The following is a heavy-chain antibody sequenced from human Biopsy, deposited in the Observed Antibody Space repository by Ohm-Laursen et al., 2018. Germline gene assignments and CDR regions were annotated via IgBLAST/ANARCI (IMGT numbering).Heavy chain of an antibody. CDR1: GFTFQHYN. Sequence: SLRLSCALPGFTFQHYNMHRVRQPPGPGLGWVSSFTDRGSHMYYADSVKGRLTISRDNAKNSLYLQMDRLRAEDTAVYYCAREGELVADEYFDYWGQGILVTVSS. D-gene: IGHD6-13*01. V-gene: IGHV3-21*01. J-gene: IGHJ4*02. CDR3: AREGELVADEYFDY. CDR2: FTDRGSHM.